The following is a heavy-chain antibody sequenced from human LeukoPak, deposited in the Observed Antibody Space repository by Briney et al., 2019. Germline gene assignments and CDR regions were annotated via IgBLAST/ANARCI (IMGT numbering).Heavy chain of an antibody. V-gene: IGHV4-34*01. CDR1: GGSFSGYY. Sequence: SETLSLTCAVYGGSFSGYYWSWIRQPPGKGLEWIGEINHSGSTNYNPSLKSRVTISVDTSKNQFSLKLSSVTAADTAVYYCARRTRWFDPWGQGTLVTVSS. J-gene: IGHJ5*02. CDR2: INHSGST. CDR3: ARRTRWFDP. D-gene: IGHD3/OR15-3a*01.